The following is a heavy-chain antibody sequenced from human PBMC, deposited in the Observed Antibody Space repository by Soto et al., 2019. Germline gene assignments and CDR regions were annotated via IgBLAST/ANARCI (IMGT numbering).Heavy chain of an antibody. D-gene: IGHD1-7*01. CDR2: IYRTGST. CDR1: GSSFTSNNW. V-gene: IGHV4-4*02. Sequence: SETLSLTCAVSGSSFTSNNWWTWVRQPPGQGLEWIGEIYRTGSTNYNPSLKSRVTISLDKSENPFSLKVTSLTAADTAVYYCASRDPGTSVDYWGQGTLVTVSS. CDR3: ASRDPGTSVDY. J-gene: IGHJ4*02.